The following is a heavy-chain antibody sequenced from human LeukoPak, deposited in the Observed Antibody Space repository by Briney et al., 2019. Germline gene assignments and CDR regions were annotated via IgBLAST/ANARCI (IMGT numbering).Heavy chain of an antibody. Sequence: PGGSLRLSCAASGFTFSSYGMHWVRQAPGKGLEWVAVIWYDGSNKYYADSVKGRFTISRDNSKNTLYLQMNSLRAEDTAVYYCAREFMGGRIDYWGQGTLVTVSS. J-gene: IGHJ4*02. D-gene: IGHD3-16*01. CDR1: GFTFSSYG. V-gene: IGHV3-33*01. CDR3: AREFMGGRIDY. CDR2: IWYDGSNK.